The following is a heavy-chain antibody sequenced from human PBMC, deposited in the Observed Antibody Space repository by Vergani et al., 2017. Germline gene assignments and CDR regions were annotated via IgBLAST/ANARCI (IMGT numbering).Heavy chain of an antibody. V-gene: IGHV4-61*02. CDR1: GGSISSGSYY. J-gene: IGHJ4*02. CDR2: IYTSGST. Sequence: QVQLQESGPGLVKPSQTLSLTCTVSGGSISSGSYYWSWIRQPAGKGLEWIGRIYTSGSTNYNPSLKSRVTISVDTSKNQFSLKLSSVTAADTAVYYCARVYYDSSGLDYWGQGTLVTVSS. CDR3: ARVYYDSSGLDY. D-gene: IGHD3-22*01.